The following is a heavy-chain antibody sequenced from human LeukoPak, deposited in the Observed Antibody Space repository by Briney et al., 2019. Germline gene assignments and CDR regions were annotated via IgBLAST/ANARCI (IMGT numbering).Heavy chain of an antibody. Sequence: ASVKVSCKASGYTFTGYYMHWVRQAPGQGLEWMGWISSNSGGTNYAQNFQGRVTMTRDTSISTAYMQMSSLTSDDTAVYYCARAIRGGGEAFDIWGQGTMVTVS. CDR3: ARAIRGGGEAFDI. CDR2: ISSNSGGT. J-gene: IGHJ3*02. CDR1: GYTFTGYY. V-gene: IGHV1-2*02. D-gene: IGHD3-16*01.